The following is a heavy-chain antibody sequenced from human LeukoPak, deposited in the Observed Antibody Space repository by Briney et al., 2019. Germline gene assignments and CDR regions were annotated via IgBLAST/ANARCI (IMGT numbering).Heavy chain of an antibody. V-gene: IGHV3-74*01. CDR3: ARVIGWDEPFDL. J-gene: IGHJ3*01. CDR1: GFTLSNYW. Sequence: GGSLRLSCSASGFTLSNYWIHWVRQAPGKGLVWVSRINTDGSSTNYADSVRGRFTVSRDNAKNTLYLQMNSLRVEDTAVYYCARVIGWDEPFDLWGRGTLVTVSS. D-gene: IGHD1-26*01. CDR2: INTDGSST.